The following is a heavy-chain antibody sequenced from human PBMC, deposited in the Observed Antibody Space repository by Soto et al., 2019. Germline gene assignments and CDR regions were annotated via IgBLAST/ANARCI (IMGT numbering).Heavy chain of an antibody. D-gene: IGHD4-17*01. CDR1: GGSIRSSGYF. Sequence: SETLSLTCTVSGGSIRSSGYFWSWIRQHPGKGLEWIGYIYYSGTTSFNPSLKSRVTMPVDTSKNQSSLSLSSVTAADTAVYYCAAMTTVTYFHHWGQGTLVTVSS. V-gene: IGHV4-31*03. CDR3: AAMTTVTYFHH. J-gene: IGHJ4*02. CDR2: IYYSGTT.